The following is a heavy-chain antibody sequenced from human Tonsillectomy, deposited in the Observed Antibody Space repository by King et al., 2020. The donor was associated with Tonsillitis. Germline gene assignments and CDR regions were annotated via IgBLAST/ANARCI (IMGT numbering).Heavy chain of an antibody. J-gene: IGHJ5*02. D-gene: IGHD1-1*01. CDR1: GFTFSSYS. CDR2: ISSSSSYI. CDR3: ARDGTEGSGYWFDP. Sequence: VQLVESGGGLVKPGGSLRLSCAASGFTFSSYSMNWVRQAPGKGLEWVSSISSSSSYIYYADSMKGRFTISRDNAKNSLYLQMNSLRAEDTAVYYCARDGTEGSGYWFDPWGQGTLVTVSS. V-gene: IGHV3-21*01.